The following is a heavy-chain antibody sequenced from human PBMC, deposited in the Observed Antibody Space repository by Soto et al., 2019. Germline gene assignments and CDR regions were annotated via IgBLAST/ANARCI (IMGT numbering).Heavy chain of an antibody. V-gene: IGHV1-69*13. J-gene: IGHJ6*02. CDR1: GGTFSSYA. CDR3: ARDQRRGVAAAGYYYYGMDV. Sequence: SVKFSCTASGGTFSSYAISWVRQASGQGLEWMGGIIPIFGTANYAQKFQGRVTITADESTSTAYMELSSLRSEDTAVYYCARDQRRGVAAAGYYYYGMDVWGQGTTVTVSS. D-gene: IGHD6-13*01. CDR2: IIPIFGTA.